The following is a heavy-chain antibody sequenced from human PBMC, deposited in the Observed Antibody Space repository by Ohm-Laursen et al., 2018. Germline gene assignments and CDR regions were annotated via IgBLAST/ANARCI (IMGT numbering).Heavy chain of an antibody. CDR2: INQGGSEE. CDR1: GFTFSRHW. J-gene: IGHJ4*02. CDR3: ARDSSGYSYGYAFDY. V-gene: IGHV3-7*01. Sequence: SLRLSCAASGFTFSRHWMTWVRQGPGKGLESLANINQGGSEEYYADSVKGRFTISRDNAKDSLYLQMNSLRAEDTAVYYCARDSSGYSYGYAFDYWGQGTLVTVSS. D-gene: IGHD5-18*01.